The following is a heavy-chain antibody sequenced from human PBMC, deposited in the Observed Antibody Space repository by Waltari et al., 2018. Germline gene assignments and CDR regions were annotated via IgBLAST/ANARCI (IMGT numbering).Heavy chain of an antibody. Sequence: QVQLVQSGAEVKKPGASVKVSCKASGYTFSSYDINWVRQATGQGLEWMGWMNPNSGNTGYAQKFQGRVTITRNTSISTAYMELSSLRSEDTAVYYCAAYNWNDRRNRQRDVWGQGTTVTVSS. CDR2: MNPNSGNT. D-gene: IGHD1-1*01. CDR3: AAYNWNDRRNRQRDV. V-gene: IGHV1-8*03. J-gene: IGHJ6*02. CDR1: GYTFSSYD.